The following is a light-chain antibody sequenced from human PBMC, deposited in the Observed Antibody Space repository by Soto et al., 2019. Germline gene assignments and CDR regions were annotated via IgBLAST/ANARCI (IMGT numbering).Light chain of an antibody. CDR3: SSFAGTNSFV. CDR2: EVT. Sequence: QAVVTQPPSASGSPGQSVTIYCTGTTSDIGAYNYVSWYQQRPGKAPKLIIYEVTRRPSGVPDRIFGSKSYTTASLTVSGLQAEDEADYYCSSFAGTNSFVFGTGTKVTVL. V-gene: IGLV2-8*01. J-gene: IGLJ1*01. CDR1: TSDIGAYNY.